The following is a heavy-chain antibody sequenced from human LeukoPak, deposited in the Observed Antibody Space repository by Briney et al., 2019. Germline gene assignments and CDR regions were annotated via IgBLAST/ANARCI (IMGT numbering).Heavy chain of an antibody. D-gene: IGHD3-22*01. CDR1: GFTFSSYS. V-gene: IGHV3-21*01. Sequence: GGSLRLSCAASGFTFSSYSMNWVRQAPGKGLEWVSSISSSSSYIYYADSAKGRFTISRDNAKNSLYLQMNSLRAEDTAVYYCARGATYYYDSSGYIAFDYWGQGTLVTVSS. CDR3: ARGATYYYDSSGYIAFDY. CDR2: ISSSSSYI. J-gene: IGHJ4*02.